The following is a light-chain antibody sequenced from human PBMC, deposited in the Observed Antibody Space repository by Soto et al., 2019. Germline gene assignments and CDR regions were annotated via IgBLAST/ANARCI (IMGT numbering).Light chain of an antibody. Sequence: QSALTQPPSASGSPGQSVTISCTGTSNDVGGYNYVSWYQQHPGKAPKLMIHEVSKRPSGVPDRFSGSKSGNTASLTVSGLLTEDEAYYYRSLYGGANTAVFGGGTKLTVL. J-gene: IGLJ2*01. V-gene: IGLV2-8*01. CDR3: SLYGGANTAV. CDR1: SNDVGGYNY. CDR2: EVS.